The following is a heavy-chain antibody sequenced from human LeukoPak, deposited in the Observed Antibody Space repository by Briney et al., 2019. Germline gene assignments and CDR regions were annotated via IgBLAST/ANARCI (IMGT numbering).Heavy chain of an antibody. V-gene: IGHV3-53*01. D-gene: IGHD1-26*01. CDR1: GFTVSNNY. CDR2: IYSGGST. Sequence: PGGSLRLSCAASGFTVSNNYMSWVRQAPGKGLEWVSVIYSGGSTYYADSVKGRFTISRDSSRNTLFLHMNTLRAEDTAIYYCAKDRTVGASYWYFDLWGRGTLVTVSS. J-gene: IGHJ2*01. CDR3: AKDRTVGASYWYFDL.